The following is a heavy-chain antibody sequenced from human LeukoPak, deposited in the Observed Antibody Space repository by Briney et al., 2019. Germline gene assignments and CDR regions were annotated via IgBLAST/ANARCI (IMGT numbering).Heavy chain of an antibody. J-gene: IGHJ4*02. CDR2: IIPIFGAA. Sequence: SVKVSCKASGGTFSSYAISWVRQAPGQGLEWMGGIIPIFGAANYAQKFQGRVTITADESTSTAYMELSSLRSEDTAVYYCASSEWFGELLFPDFVYWGQGTLVTVSS. CDR1: GGTFSSYA. D-gene: IGHD3-10*01. V-gene: IGHV1-69*01. CDR3: ASSEWFGELLFPDFVY.